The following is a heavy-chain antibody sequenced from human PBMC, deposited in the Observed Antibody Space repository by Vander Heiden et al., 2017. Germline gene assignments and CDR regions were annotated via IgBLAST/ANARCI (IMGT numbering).Heavy chain of an antibody. J-gene: IGHJ4*02. CDR1: GYTFTGDD. V-gene: IGHV1-2*02. CDR3: ARVEMATTSTDYFDY. CDR2: INPNSGGT. D-gene: IGHD5-12*01. Sequence: QVQLVQSGAEVTKPAASVTVSCKASGYTFTGDDMHWVRQAPGQGLGGMGWINPNSGGTNYAKKFQGRVTMTRDTSISTAYMEPSRLRSDDTAVYYCARVEMATTSTDYFDYWGQGTLVTVSS.